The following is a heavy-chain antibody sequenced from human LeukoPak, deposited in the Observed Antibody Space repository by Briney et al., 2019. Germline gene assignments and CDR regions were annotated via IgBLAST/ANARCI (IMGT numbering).Heavy chain of an antibody. CDR2: IKQDGGEI. D-gene: IGHD4-11*01. J-gene: IGHJ5*02. Sequence: GGSLRLSCVAPGFTFSTYWMSWVRQAPGKGLEWVANIKQDGGEIYYADSVRGRFTISRDNARNSVYLQMNSLRAEDTAVFYFARAKPNDYINPLDPWGRGTLVTVSS. CDR3: ARAKPNDYINPLDP. CDR1: GFTFSTYW. V-gene: IGHV3-7*01.